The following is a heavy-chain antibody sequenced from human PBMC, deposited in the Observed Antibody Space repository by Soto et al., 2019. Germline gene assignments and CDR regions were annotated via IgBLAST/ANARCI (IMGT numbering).Heavy chain of an antibody. CDR2: IYYSGST. V-gene: IGHV4-31*03. CDR3: ARVKRYFDWLHIPRGYWFDP. D-gene: IGHD3-9*01. CDR1: GGSISSGGYY. Sequence: QVQLQESGPGLVKPSQTLSLTCTVSGGSISSGGYYWSWIRQHPGKGLEWIGYIYYSGSTYYNPSLKSRVTISVDTSKNQFSLKLSSVTAADTAVYYCARVKRYFDWLHIPRGYWFDPWGQGTLVTVSS. J-gene: IGHJ5*02.